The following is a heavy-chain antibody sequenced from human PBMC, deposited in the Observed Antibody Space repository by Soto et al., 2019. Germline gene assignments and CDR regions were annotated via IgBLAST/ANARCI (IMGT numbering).Heavy chain of an antibody. CDR1: GFTFSTYW. Sequence: EVQLVESGGGLVQPGGSLRLSCAASGFTFSTYWLTWVRQPPGKGLEWVANMDQDGSETYYVDSVRGRFTVSRDNAMNSRYLQMNSLRVEDTAVYYCVCGGNFFIYWGQGTLFTVSP. V-gene: IGHV3-7*01. CDR3: VCGGNFFIY. D-gene: IGHD3-16*01. CDR2: MDQDGSET. J-gene: IGHJ4*02.